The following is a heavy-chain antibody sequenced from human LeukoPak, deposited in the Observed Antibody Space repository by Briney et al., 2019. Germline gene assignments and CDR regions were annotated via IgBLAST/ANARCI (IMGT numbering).Heavy chain of an antibody. Sequence: PVGSLRLSCAASGFTFSSYAMSWVRQAQGKGLEWVSAISGSGGSTYYGDSEKGRFTISRDNSKNTLYLQMNSLRAEDTAVYYCAKQNLAYPLSLFDYWGQGTLVSVSS. CDR2: ISGSGGST. CDR3: AKQNLAYPLSLFDY. J-gene: IGHJ4*02. V-gene: IGHV3-23*01. D-gene: IGHD2-2*01. CDR1: GFTFSSYA.